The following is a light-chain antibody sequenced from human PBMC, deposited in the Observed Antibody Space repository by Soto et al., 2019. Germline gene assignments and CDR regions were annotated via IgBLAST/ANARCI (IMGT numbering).Light chain of an antibody. CDR1: QGIRNA. J-gene: IGKJ5*01. Sequence: AIQMTQSPSSLSASVGDRVTITCRASQGIRNALGWYQQKPGKAPKLLIYAASSLQSGAPSRFSGSGSGTDFTLTISGLHPEDFATYYCQQYNSYPIAFGQGTRLEIK. CDR2: AAS. V-gene: IGKV1-6*01. CDR3: QQYNSYPIA.